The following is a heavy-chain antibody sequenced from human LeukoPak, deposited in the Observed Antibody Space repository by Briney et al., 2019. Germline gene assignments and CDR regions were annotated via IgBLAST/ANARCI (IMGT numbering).Heavy chain of an antibody. CDR2: IYYSGST. J-gene: IGHJ3*02. V-gene: IGHV4-59*08. CDR1: GGSMSSYY. CDR3: ARRGYDADAFDI. D-gene: IGHD5-12*01. Sequence: SETVSLTCTVSGGSMSSYYWSWIRQPPGKGLEWIGYIYYSGSTNYNPSLKSRVTISVDTSKNQFSLKLSSVTAADTAVYYCARRGYDADAFDIWGQGIMVTVSS.